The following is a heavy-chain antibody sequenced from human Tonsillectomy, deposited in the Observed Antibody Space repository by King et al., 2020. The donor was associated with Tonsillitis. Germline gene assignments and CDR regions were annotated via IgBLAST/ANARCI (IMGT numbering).Heavy chain of an antibody. J-gene: IGHJ6*02. CDR3: ARDQVPAANYYYYGLVV. D-gene: IGHD2-2*01. Sequence: VQLVESGGGVVQPGRSLRLSCAAAAFTFSSYSMHWVRQAPGKGPELVAFISQDGYNKYYGDSVKGRFTISRDNSKNTLYLQMNSLRAEDTAVYYCARDQVPAANYYYYGLVVWGQGTTVSVSS. CDR1: AFTFSSYS. V-gene: IGHV3-30-3*01. CDR2: ISQDGYNK.